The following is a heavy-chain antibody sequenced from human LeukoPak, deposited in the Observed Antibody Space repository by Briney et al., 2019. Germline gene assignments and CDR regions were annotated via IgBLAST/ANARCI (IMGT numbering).Heavy chain of an antibody. CDR2: ISYDGSNK. D-gene: IGHD6-13*01. J-gene: IGHJ4*02. CDR3: AKDPSSWSVYYFDY. Sequence: PGGSLRLSCAASGFTFSSYGMHWVGQVPGKGLGWVALISYDGSNKYYADSVKGRFTISRDNSKNTLYLQMNSLRAEDTAVYYCAKDPSSWSVYYFDYWGQGTLVTVSS. V-gene: IGHV3-30*18. CDR1: GFTFSSYG.